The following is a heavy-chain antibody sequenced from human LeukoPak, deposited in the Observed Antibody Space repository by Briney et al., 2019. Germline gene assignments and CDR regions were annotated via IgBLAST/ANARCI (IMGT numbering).Heavy chain of an antibody. CDR2: ISAYNGNT. CDR3: ARDACPYSSSCHMDV. CDR1: GYTFTSYG. Sequence: ASVKVSCTASGYTFTSYGISWVRQAPGQGLEWMGWISAYNGNTNYAQKLQGRVTMTTDTSTSTAYMELRSLRSDDTAVYYCARDACPYSSSCHMDVWGKGTTVTVSS. D-gene: IGHD6-13*01. V-gene: IGHV1-18*04. J-gene: IGHJ6*04.